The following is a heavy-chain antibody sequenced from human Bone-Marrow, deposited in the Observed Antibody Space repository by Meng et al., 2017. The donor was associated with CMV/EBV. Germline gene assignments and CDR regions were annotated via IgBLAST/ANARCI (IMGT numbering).Heavy chain of an antibody. CDR1: GYSISSGYY. Sequence: SETLSLTCTVSGYSISSGYYWGWIRQPPGKGLEWIRSIYHSGSTYYNPSLKSRVTISVDTSKNQFSLKLSSVTAADTAVYYCARNIAAADFDYWGQGTLVTVSS. D-gene: IGHD6-13*01. CDR2: IYHSGST. CDR3: ARNIAAADFDY. V-gene: IGHV4-38-2*02. J-gene: IGHJ4*02.